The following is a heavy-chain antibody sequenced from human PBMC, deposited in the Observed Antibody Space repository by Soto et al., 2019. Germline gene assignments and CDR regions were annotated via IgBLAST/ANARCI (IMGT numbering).Heavy chain of an antibody. D-gene: IGHD6-19*01. CDR2: ISWNSGSI. CDR1: GFTFDDYG. CDR3: AKSNNTGWFHFDY. V-gene: IGHV3-9*01. J-gene: IGHJ4*02. Sequence: EVQLVESGGGLVQPGRSLRLSCAASGFTFDDYGMHWVRQGPGKGLEWVSGISWNSGSIGYAEFVKGRFTISRDNAKNSLYLHMNSLRAEDTALYFCAKSNNTGWFHFDYWGQGTLVTVSS.